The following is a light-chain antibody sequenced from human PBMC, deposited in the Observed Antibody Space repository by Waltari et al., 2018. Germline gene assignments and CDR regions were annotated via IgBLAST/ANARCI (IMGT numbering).Light chain of an antibody. V-gene: IGKV4-1*01. CDR2: WAS. CDR1: QSRLWSSNH. J-gene: IGKJ4*01. CDR3: QQYYTTPLT. Sequence: DIVMTQSPDSLAVSLGERATVNCKSSQSRLWSSNHVAWYQQKPGQPPRLLMYWASTRESGVPGRFSGNGSGTVFTLTISSLQAEDVAVYYCQQYYTTPLTFGGGTKVEIK.